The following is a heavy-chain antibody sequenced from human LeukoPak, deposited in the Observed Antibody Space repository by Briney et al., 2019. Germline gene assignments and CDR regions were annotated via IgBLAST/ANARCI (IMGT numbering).Heavy chain of an antibody. CDR3: ARWARGMDV. CDR2: IYHSGST. CDR1: GGSISSGGYS. V-gene: IGHV4-30-2*01. J-gene: IGHJ6*02. Sequence: PSETLSLTCAVSGGSISSGGYSWSWIRQPPGTGLEWLGYIYHSGSTYYNPSLKSRVTISVDRSKNQFSLKLSSVTAADTAVYYCARWARGMDVWGQGTTVTVSS.